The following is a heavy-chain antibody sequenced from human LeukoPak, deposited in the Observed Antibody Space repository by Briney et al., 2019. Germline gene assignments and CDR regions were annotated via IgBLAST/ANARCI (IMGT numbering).Heavy chain of an antibody. CDR2: SNPNSGGT. J-gene: IGHJ4*02. CDR1: GYTFTGYY. V-gene: IGHV1-2*06. D-gene: IGHD1-26*01. Sequence: GASVKVSCKASGYTFTGYYMHWVRQAPGQGHEWMGRSNPNSGGTNYAQKFQGRGTMTSETSISTAYSELRRLRSDDTAVYSCASPVGAGFDTSGQGTLVTVSS. CDR3: ASPVGAGFDT.